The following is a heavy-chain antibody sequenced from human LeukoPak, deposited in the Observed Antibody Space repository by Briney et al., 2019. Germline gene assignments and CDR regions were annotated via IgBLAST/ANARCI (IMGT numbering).Heavy chain of an antibody. CDR3: ARAPGGFGSGSRGAFDI. CDR1: GFTFSSYG. J-gene: IGHJ3*02. V-gene: IGHV4-34*01. Sequence: GSLRLSCAASGFTFSSYGMSWVRQAPGKGLEWIGEINHSGSTNYNPSLKSRVTISVDTSKNQFSLKLSSVTAADTAVYYCARAPGGFGSGSRGAFDIWGQGTVVTVSS. D-gene: IGHD3-10*01. CDR2: INHSGST.